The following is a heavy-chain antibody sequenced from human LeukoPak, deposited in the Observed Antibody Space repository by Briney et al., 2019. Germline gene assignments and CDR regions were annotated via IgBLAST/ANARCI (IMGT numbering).Heavy chain of an antibody. CDR3: AGGPRESYLNWFDP. CDR2: INHSGSA. V-gene: IGHV4-34*01. Sequence: SETLSLTCGVYGGSFSGYLWNWIRQPPGKDLEWLGEINHSGSANYHPSLKSRVTISVDTSKNQVSLSLSSVTAADTAVYYCAGGPRESYLNWFDPWGQGTLVTVSS. D-gene: IGHD3-10*01. CDR1: GGSFSGYL. J-gene: IGHJ5*02.